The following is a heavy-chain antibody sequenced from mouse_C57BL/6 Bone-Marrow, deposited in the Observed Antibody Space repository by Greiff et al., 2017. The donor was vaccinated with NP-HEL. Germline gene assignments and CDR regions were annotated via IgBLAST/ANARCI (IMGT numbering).Heavy chain of an antibody. D-gene: IGHD2-4*01. CDR1: GFTFSDAW. J-gene: IGHJ2*01. CDR3: TGANYEGYFDY. CDR2: IRNKANNHAT. Sequence: VQLKESGGGLVQPGGSMKLSCAASGFTFSDAWMDWVRQSPEKGLEWVAEIRNKANNHATYYAESVKGRFTISRDDSKSSVYLQMNSLRAEDTGIYYCTGANYEGYFDYWGQGTTLTVSS. V-gene: IGHV6-6*01.